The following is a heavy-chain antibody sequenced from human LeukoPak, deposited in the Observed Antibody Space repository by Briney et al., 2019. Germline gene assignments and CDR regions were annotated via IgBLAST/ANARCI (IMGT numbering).Heavy chain of an antibody. Sequence: GGSLRLSCAASGFTFSSYVMSWVRQAPGKGLEWVSSISGSGSSTNYADSVKGRFTISRDNSKNTLYLQMNSLRAEDTALYYCAKGGTTVYWYFDLWGRGTPVTVSS. CDR2: ISGSGSST. CDR1: GFTFSSYV. D-gene: IGHD4-17*01. CDR3: AKGGTTVYWYFDL. V-gene: IGHV3-23*01. J-gene: IGHJ2*01.